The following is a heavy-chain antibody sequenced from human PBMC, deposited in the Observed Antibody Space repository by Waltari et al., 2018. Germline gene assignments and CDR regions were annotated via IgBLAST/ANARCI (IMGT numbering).Heavy chain of an antibody. V-gene: IGHV4-39*01. Sequence: QLQLQESGPGLVKPSETLSLTCTVSGGSISNDSYHWGWIRQPPGKGLEWIGSIYHTGSTYYNPSLKSRVTVSQDTPKNQFSLKLSSVTAADTALYYCARATRIMITFGGVIAFDPWGQGTLVTVSS. CDR3: ARATRIMITFGGVIAFDP. CDR2: IYHTGST. D-gene: IGHD3-16*02. CDR1: GGSISNDSYH. J-gene: IGHJ5*02.